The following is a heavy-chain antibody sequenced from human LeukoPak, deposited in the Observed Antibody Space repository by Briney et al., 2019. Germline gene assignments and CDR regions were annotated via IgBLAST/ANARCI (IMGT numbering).Heavy chain of an antibody. CDR1: GGSISSYH. Sequence: SETLSLTCTVSGGSISSYHWSWIRQPPGKGLEWIGYIYYSGSTNYNPSLKSRVTISVDTSKNQFSLKLSSVTAADTAVYYCARAGGGNSADAFDIWGQGTMVTVSS. J-gene: IGHJ3*02. CDR2: IYYSGST. V-gene: IGHV4-59*01. D-gene: IGHD4-23*01. CDR3: ARAGGGNSADAFDI.